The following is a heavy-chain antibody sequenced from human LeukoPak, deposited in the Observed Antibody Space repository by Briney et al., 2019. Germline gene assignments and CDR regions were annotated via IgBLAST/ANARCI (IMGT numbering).Heavy chain of an antibody. V-gene: IGHV1-69*05. J-gene: IGHJ5*02. D-gene: IGHD2-2*01. CDR1: GGTVSSYA. CDR3: ARDSHGCSSASCYRGFDP. Sequence: SVKLSCKASGGTVSSYAISWVRQAPGPGLEWMGGIIPIFGTANYAQKLQGRVTITTDESTSTAYMELSSLRSEDTAVYYCARDSHGCSSASCYRGFDPWGQGTLVTVSS. CDR2: IIPIFGTA.